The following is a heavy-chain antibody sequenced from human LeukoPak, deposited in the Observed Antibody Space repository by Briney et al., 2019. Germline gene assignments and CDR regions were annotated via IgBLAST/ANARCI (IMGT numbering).Heavy chain of an antibody. CDR1: GFTFSTHA. CDR3: TRDPPSSGWSFDY. Sequence: PGGSLRLSCAASGFTFSTHAMHWVRQAPAKGLEWVAMIWFDGKNTHYVDSVKGRFTISRDNSKNTVDLRMNSLRAEDTVVHYCTRDPPSSGWSFDYWGQGTLVTVSS. J-gene: IGHJ4*02. CDR2: IWFDGKNT. D-gene: IGHD6-19*01. V-gene: IGHV3-33*01.